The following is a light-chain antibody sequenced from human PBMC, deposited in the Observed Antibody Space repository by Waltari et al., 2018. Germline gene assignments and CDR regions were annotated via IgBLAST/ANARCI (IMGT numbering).Light chain of an antibody. V-gene: IGKV3-11*01. CDR1: QSVSSY. CDR3: QQRSNWLIT. CDR2: DAS. Sequence: DIVLTHSPAPLSLSPGERATLACSASQSVSSYLAWYQQKPGQAPRLLIYDASNRATGIPARFSGSGSGTDFTLTISSLEPEDFAVYYCQQRSNWLITFGQGTRLEIK. J-gene: IGKJ5*01.